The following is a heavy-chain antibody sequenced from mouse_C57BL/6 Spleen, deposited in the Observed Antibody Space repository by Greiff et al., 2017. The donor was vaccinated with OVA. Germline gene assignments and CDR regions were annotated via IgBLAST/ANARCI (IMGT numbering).Heavy chain of an antibody. D-gene: IGHD1-1*01. CDR3: ARSDYGSAMDY. V-gene: IGHV1-85*01. Sequence: QVHVKQSGPELVKPGASVKLSCKASGYTFTSYDINWVKQRPGQGLEWIGWIYPRDGSTKYNEKFKGKATLTVDTSSSTAYMELHSLTSEDSAVYFCARSDYGSAMDYWGQGTSVTVSS. J-gene: IGHJ4*01. CDR1: GYTFTSYD. CDR2: IYPRDGST.